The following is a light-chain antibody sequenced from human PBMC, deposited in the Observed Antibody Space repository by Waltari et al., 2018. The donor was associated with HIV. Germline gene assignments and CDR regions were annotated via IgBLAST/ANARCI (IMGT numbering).Light chain of an antibody. V-gene: IGKV3-20*01. J-gene: IGKJ1*01. Sequence: DTVLTQSPGTLSLSPVERATLYCRASQRVYANYLAWYQQKPGQAPRLLIYGASDRDAGIPERFSGSGSGTDFALTISKLEPEDFSVYYCHQYGDSPAFGQGTKVEIK. CDR2: GAS. CDR3: HQYGDSPA. CDR1: QRVYANY.